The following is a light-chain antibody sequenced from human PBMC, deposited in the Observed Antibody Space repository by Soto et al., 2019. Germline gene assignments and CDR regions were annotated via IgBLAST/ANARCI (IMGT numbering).Light chain of an antibody. V-gene: IGLV9-49*01. CDR2: VGTGGIVG. CDR1: SGYSNYK. J-gene: IGLJ1*01. Sequence: QPVLTQPPSASASLGASVTLTCTLSSGYSNYKVDWYQQRPGKGPRFVMRVGTGGIVGSKGDGIPDRFSVLGSGLNRYLTIKNIQEEDESDYHCGADHGSGSNFGEVFGTGTKVTVL. CDR3: GADHGSGSNFGEV.